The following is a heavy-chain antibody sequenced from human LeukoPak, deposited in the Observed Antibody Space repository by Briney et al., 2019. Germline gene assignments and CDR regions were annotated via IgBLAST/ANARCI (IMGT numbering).Heavy chain of an antibody. CDR1: GFTFSDFA. CDR2: ISSSGSTI. CDR3: AELGITMIGGV. Sequence: GGSLRLSCAAFGFTFSDFAMIWVRQAPGKGLEWVSYISSSGSTIYYADSVKGRFTISRDNAKNSLYLQMNSLRAEDTAVYYCAELGITMIGGVWGKGTTVTISS. D-gene: IGHD3-10*02. V-gene: IGHV3-48*03. J-gene: IGHJ6*04.